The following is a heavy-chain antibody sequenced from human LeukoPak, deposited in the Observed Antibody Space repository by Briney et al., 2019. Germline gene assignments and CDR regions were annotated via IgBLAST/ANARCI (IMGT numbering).Heavy chain of an antibody. CDR2: IKSDGSEE. CDR3: ARGDLWLGH. D-gene: IGHD3-10*01. V-gene: IGHV3-7*01. Sequence: GGSLRLSCATSGFIFSSYWMCWVRQAPGKGLEWVANIKSDGSEEYYGNSVKGRFTISRDNAKNSLYLQMNSLRVEDTAVYYCARGDLWLGHWGQGSLVTVSS. CDR1: GFIFSSYW. J-gene: IGHJ4*02.